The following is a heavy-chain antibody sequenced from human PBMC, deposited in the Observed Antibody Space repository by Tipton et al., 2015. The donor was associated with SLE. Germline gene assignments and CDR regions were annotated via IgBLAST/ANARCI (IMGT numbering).Heavy chain of an antibody. V-gene: IGHV4-61*09. CDR2: IYTSGST. D-gene: IGHD6-13*01. CDR1: GGSISSGSYY. CDR3: ARSPSLAAAGTTFDI. J-gene: IGHJ3*02. Sequence: LRLSCTVSGGSISSGSYYWSWIRQPAGKGLEWIGHIYTSGSTNYNPSLKSRVTISVDTSKNQFSLKLSSVTAADTAVYYCARSPSLAAAGTTFDIWGQGTMVTVSS.